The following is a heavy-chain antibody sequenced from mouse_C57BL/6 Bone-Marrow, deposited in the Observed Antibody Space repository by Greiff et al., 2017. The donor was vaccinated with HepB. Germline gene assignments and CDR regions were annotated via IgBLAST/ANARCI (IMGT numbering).Heavy chain of an antibody. CDR1: GFSLSTSGMG. CDR3: ARGIYYDYDEGYYYAMDY. D-gene: IGHD2-4*01. J-gene: IGHJ4*01. Sequence: QVTLKVSGPGILQSSQTLSLTCSFSGFSLSTSGMGVSWIRQPSGKGLEWLAHIYWDDDKRYNPSLKSRLTISKDTSRNQVFLKITSVDTADTATYYCARGIYYDYDEGYYYAMDYWGQGTSVTVSS. CDR2: IYWDDDK. V-gene: IGHV8-12*01.